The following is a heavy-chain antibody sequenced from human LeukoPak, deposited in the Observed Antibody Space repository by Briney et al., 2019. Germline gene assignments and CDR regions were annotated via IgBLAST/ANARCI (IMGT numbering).Heavy chain of an antibody. CDR1: GFTFSSYW. Sequence: PGGSLRLSCAASGFTFSSYWMSWVRQALGKGLEWVANIKQDGSEKYYVDSVKGRFTISRGNAKNSLYLQMNSLRAEDTAVYYCARKHYGSGSYFLDYWGQGTLVTVSS. D-gene: IGHD3-10*01. CDR2: IKQDGSEK. J-gene: IGHJ4*02. V-gene: IGHV3-7*03. CDR3: ARKHYGSGSYFLDY.